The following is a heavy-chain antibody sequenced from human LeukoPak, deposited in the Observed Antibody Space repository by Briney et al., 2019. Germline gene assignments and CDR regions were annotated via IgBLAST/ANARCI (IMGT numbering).Heavy chain of an antibody. Sequence: GGSLRLSCAASGFTFSDYYMSWIRQAPGKGLEWVSYISSSGSTIYYADSVKGRFTISRDNSKNTLYLQMNSLRAEDTAVYYCARTRVDTTTFDYFDYWGQGTLVTVPS. V-gene: IGHV3-11*01. CDR2: ISSSGSTI. D-gene: IGHD4-11*01. CDR3: ARTRVDTTTFDYFDY. CDR1: GFTFSDYY. J-gene: IGHJ4*02.